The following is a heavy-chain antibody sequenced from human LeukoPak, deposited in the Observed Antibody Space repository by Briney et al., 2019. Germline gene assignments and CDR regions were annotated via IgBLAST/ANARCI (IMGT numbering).Heavy chain of an antibody. CDR1: GFTFSTSG. V-gene: IGHV3-30-3*01. CDR3: ARDNGYRNGHAFDF. J-gene: IGHJ4*02. CDR2: TSYDGGNK. D-gene: IGHD5-18*01. Sequence: PGGSLRLSCAASGFTFSTSGVGWVRQAPGKGLEWVALTSYDGGNKYYAGSVEGRFTISRDNSKNTLYLQVNSLRPEDTAVYYCARDNGYRNGHAFDFWGQGTLVTVSS.